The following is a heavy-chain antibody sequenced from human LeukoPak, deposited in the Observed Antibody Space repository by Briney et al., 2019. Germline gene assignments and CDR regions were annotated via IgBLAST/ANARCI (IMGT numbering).Heavy chain of an antibody. J-gene: IGHJ4*02. CDR3: ARGAASGGRRLDY. D-gene: IGHD1-14*01. V-gene: IGHV1-46*01. CDR1: GGTFISYT. Sequence: ASVKVSCKASGGTFISYTISWVRQAPGQGLEWMGIINPSGGSTTYAQKFQGRVTMTRDTSTSTLYMELSSLRSEDTAVYYCARGAASGGRRLDYWGQGALVTVSS. CDR2: INPSGGST.